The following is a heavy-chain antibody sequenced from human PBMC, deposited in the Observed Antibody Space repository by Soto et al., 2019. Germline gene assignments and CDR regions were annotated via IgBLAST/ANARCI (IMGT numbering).Heavy chain of an antibody. J-gene: IGHJ6*02. CDR1: GFTFSSYA. CDR2: ISGSGGST. V-gene: IGHV3-23*01. Sequence: SLRLSCAASGFTFSSYAMSWVRQAPGKGLEWVSAISGSGGSTYYADSVKGRFTISRDNSKNTLYLQMNSLRAEDTAVYYCAKSPSYYYGMDVWGQGTTVTVSS. CDR3: AKSPSYYYGMDV.